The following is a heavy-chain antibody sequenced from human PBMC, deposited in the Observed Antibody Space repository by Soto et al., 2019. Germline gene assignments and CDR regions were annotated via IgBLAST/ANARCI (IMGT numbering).Heavy chain of an antibody. J-gene: IGHJ5*01. CDR2: INPNTGGT. CDR1: GFTFTGYY. Sequence: ASVKVSCKTSGFTFTGYYLHWLRQAPGQRPEWMGWINPNTGGTKYAQNFQGWVTMTRDTSISTAYMELSNLTSDDAAVYYCARDQGAWPYNWFDFWGQGTPVTVSS. CDR3: ARDQGAWPYNWFDF. V-gene: IGHV1-2*04.